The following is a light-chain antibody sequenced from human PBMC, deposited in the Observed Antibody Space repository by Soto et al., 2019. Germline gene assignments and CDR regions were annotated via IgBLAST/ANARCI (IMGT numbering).Light chain of an antibody. J-gene: IGLJ3*02. CDR2: DTS. V-gene: IGLV7-46*01. CDR3: LLSYSDSRV. CDR1: TGPVTSGHY. Sequence: QAVVTQEASLTVSPGGTVTLTCGSSTGPVTSGHYPYWFQQKPGQAPRTLIYDTSIKHSWTPARFSGSLLGGKAAVTLSGAQPEDEDEYYCLLSYSDSRVFGGGTKLTVL.